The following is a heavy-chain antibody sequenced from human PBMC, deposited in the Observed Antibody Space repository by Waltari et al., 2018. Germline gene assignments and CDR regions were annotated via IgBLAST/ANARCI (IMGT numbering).Heavy chain of an antibody. Sequence: QVQLQESGPGLVKPSETLSLTCAVSGYSISSGYYWGWIRQPPGKGLEWIGSIYQSGSTTYNPSLKSRVTISVDTSKIQFSLKLSSVTAADTAVYYCARDRYYDSSGPSGAFDIWGQGTMVTVSS. CDR2: IYQSGST. D-gene: IGHD3-22*01. V-gene: IGHV4-38-2*02. CDR3: ARDRYYDSSGPSGAFDI. J-gene: IGHJ3*02. CDR1: GYSISSGYY.